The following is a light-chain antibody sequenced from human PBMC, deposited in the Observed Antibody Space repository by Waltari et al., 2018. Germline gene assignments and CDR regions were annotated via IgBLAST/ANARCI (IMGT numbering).Light chain of an antibody. J-gene: IGKJ2*01. CDR2: GAS. Sequence: ETVMTQSPTTLSLSPGERATLSCRASQSVSTNLAWYQQRPGQAPRLLIYGASIRATGVPARFIGRWSGTDFTLTISSLQSEDCAVYYCQQYNNWPPYIFGQGSQLEI. V-gene: IGKV3-15*01. CDR1: QSVSTN. CDR3: QQYNNWPPYI.